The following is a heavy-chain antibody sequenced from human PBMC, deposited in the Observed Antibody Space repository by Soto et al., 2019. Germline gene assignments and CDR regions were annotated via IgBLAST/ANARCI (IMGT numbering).Heavy chain of an antibody. Sequence: AGSLILSCAAYGFTFSSYSMMWVVQAPGKGLEWVSAISGSGGSTYYADSVKGRFTISRDNSKNTLYLQMNSLRAEDTAVYYCAKDPEVGATTYFDYWGQGTMVTVSS. D-gene: IGHD1-26*01. CDR2: ISGSGGST. CDR1: GFTFSSYS. V-gene: IGHV3-23*01. J-gene: IGHJ4*02. CDR3: AKDPEVGATTYFDY.